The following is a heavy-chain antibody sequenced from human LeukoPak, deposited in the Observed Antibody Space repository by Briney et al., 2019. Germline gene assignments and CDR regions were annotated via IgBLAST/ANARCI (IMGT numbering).Heavy chain of an antibody. CDR2: INHSGST. D-gene: IGHD6-19*01. CDR1: GFTFSSYA. V-gene: IGHV4-34*08. J-gene: IGHJ5*02. CDR3: ATAVAGTGHTNWFDP. Sequence: MAGGSLRLSCAASGFTFSSYAMSWVRQAPGKGLEWIGEINHSGSTNYNPSLKSRVTISVDTSKNQFSLKLSSVTAADTAVYYCATAVAGTGHTNWFDPWGQGTLVTVSS.